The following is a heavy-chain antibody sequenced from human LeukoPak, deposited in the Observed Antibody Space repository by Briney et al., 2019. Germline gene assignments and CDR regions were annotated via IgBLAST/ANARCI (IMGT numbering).Heavy chain of an antibody. CDR2: IYYSGTT. D-gene: IGHD3-3*01. CDR3: ARQCSGYYTLDAFDI. Sequence: KPSETLSLTCTVSGGSISSSSYYWGWIRQPPGKGLEWIGSIYYSGTTYYNPSLKSRVTISVDTSKNQFSLKLSSVTAADTAVYYCARQCSGYYTLDAFDIWGQGTMVTVSS. CDR1: GGSISSSSYY. V-gene: IGHV4-39*01. J-gene: IGHJ3*02.